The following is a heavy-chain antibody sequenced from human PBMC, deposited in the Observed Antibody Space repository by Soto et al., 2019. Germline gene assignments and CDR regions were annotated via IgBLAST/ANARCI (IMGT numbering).Heavy chain of an antibody. V-gene: IGHV1-69*04. J-gene: IGHJ4*02. Sequence: ASVKVSCKASGGTFSSYTISWVRQAPGQGLEWMGRIIPILGIANYAQKFQGRVTITADKSTSTAYMELSSLRSEDTAVYYCARDRLEGAVAGTSQEFDYWGQGNLVTVS. CDR1: GGTFSSYT. D-gene: IGHD6-19*01. CDR2: IIPILGIA. CDR3: ARDRLEGAVAGTSQEFDY.